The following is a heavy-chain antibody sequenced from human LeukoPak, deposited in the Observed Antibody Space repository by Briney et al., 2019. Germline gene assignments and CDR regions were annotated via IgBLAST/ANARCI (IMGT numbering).Heavy chain of an antibody. Sequence: PSETLSLTCTVSGGSISSSSYYWGWIRQPPGKGLEWIGSIHYSGSTYYNPSLKSRVTISVDTSKNQFSLKLSSVTAADTAVYYCATSRADISWFDPWGQGTLVTVSS. V-gene: IGHV4-39*01. CDR2: IHYSGST. CDR1: GGSISSSSYY. CDR3: ATSRADISWFDP. J-gene: IGHJ5*02. D-gene: IGHD3-9*01.